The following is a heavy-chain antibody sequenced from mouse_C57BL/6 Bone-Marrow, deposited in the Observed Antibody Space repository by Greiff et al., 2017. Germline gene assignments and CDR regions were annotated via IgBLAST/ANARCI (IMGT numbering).Heavy chain of an antibody. CDR1: GYTFTDYY. D-gene: IGHD2-1*01. J-gene: IGHJ4*01. V-gene: IGHV1-26*01. Sequence: EVQLQQSGPELVKPGASVKISCKASGYTFTDYYMNWVKQSPGKSLEWIGDINPNNGGTSYNQKFKGKATLTVDKSSSTAYMELRSLTSEDSAVYYCANGNYVFYAMDYWGQGTSVTVSS. CDR3: ANGNYVFYAMDY. CDR2: INPNNGGT.